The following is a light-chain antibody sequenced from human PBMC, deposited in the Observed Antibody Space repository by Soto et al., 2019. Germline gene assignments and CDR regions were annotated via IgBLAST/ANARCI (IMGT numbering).Light chain of an antibody. CDR2: GAS. J-gene: IGKJ1*01. CDR1: QSVRTT. V-gene: IGKV3-15*01. Sequence: EIVMRQSPATPSVSPGQRATLSCRASQSVRTTVAWYHQRPGQAPRLLIYGASTRATGVPDRFSGGGSGTDFTLTVTSLQSEDFGIYYCQQYTDWPTTFGRGTKVEIK. CDR3: QQYTDWPTT.